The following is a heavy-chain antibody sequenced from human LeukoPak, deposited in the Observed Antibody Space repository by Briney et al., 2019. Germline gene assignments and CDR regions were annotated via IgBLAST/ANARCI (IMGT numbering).Heavy chain of an antibody. Sequence: SETLSLTCTVSGGSINSYYWSWIRQPPAKGLEWIGYIYTSGSTHYNPSLKSRVTISVDTSKNQFSLKLSSVTAADTAVYYCARLNSGNYFGWYYYYMDVWGKGTTVTVSS. J-gene: IGHJ6*03. CDR1: GGSINSYY. V-gene: IGHV4-4*09. CDR2: IYTSGST. CDR3: ARLNSGNYFGWYYYYMDV. D-gene: IGHD1-26*01.